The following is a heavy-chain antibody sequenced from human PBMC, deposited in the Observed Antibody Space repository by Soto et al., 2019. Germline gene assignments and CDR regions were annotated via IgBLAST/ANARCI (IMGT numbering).Heavy chain of an antibody. J-gene: IGHJ6*02. V-gene: IGHV3-23*01. CDR1: GFTFSSYA. D-gene: IGHD1-1*01. CDR3: AKDIGEQLERLGDYYYYGMDV. Sequence: GGSLRLSCAASGFTFSSYAMSWVRQAPGKGLEWVSAISGSGGSTYYADSVKGRFTISRDNSKNTLYLQMNSLRAEDTAVYYCAKDIGEQLERLGDYYYYGMDVWGQGTTVTVSS. CDR2: ISGSGGST.